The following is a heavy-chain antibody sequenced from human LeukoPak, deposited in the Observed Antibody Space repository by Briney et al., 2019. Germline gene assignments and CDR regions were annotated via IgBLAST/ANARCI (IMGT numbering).Heavy chain of an antibody. D-gene: IGHD3-22*01. CDR3: ARQYYDSSGHGAFDI. J-gene: IGHJ3*02. CDR1: GFHFISYW. V-gene: IGHV3-7*01. Sequence: GGSLRLSCAASGFHFISYWMSWVRQAPGKGLEWVAHIERDGSEKYYVDSVEGRFTISRDNGENSIYLQMNSLRGEGTAVYYCARQYYDSSGHGAFDIWGRGTMVTVSS. CDR2: IERDGSEK.